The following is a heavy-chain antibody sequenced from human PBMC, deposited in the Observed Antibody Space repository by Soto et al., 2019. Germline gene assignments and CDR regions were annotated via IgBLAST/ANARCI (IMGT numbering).Heavy chain of an antibody. V-gene: IGHV4-59*01. D-gene: IGHD5-18*01. CDR2: MYYSGST. CDR1: GGPISSYY. CDR3: ARTLYSYGPRFDY. J-gene: IGHJ4*02. Sequence: QVQLQESGPGLVKPSETLSLTCTVSGGPISSYYWSWIRQPPGKGLEWIGYMYYSGSTNYNPSLKGRVTIPVDTSKNQFSLKLSSVTAADTAVYYCARTLYSYGPRFDYWGQGTLVTVSS.